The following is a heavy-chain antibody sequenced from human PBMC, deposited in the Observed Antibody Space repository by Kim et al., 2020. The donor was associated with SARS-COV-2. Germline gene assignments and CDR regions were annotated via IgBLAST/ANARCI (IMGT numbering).Heavy chain of an antibody. CDR2: INHRGST. Sequence: SETLSLTCAVYGGSFSGYYWTWIRQPPGKGLEWIGEINHRGSTNYNPSLKSRVTMSLDTSKNQFSLKLSSVTAADTAVYYCAVRGVKKKLAYWGQGTLVTVSS. D-gene: IGHD3-10*01. CDR3: AVRGVKKKLAY. J-gene: IGHJ4*02. V-gene: IGHV4-34*01. CDR1: GGSFSGYY.